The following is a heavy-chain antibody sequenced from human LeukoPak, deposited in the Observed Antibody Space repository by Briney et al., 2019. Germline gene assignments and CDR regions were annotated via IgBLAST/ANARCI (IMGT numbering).Heavy chain of an antibody. J-gene: IGHJ4*02. CDR2: IYHSGDT. V-gene: IGHV4-30-2*01. CDR1: GGPITSGNYY. CDR3: ARLIAADPQLDC. D-gene: IGHD6-13*01. Sequence: PSETLSLTCTVSGGPITSGNYYWSWIRQAPGRGLEWIGYIYHSGDTYSNPSLKGRATASMDRSKNQFSLNLSSVTAADTAVYYCARLIAADPQLDCWGQGTLVTVSS.